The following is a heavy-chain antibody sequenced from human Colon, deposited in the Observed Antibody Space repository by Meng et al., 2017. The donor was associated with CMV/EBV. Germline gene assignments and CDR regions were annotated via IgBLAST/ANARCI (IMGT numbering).Heavy chain of an antibody. J-gene: IGHJ6*02. Sequence: ETLSLTCTVSGGSFSAYYWNWIRHSPGKGLEWIGEVNHSGSTILNPSLRSRVTISVDTSKNQFSLSLRSVTAADTAVYYCATNTIFGVITVDVWGQGTPVTVSS. CDR3: ATNTIFGVITVDV. V-gene: IGHV4-34*01. CDR1: GGSFSAYY. D-gene: IGHD3-22*01. CDR2: VNHSGST.